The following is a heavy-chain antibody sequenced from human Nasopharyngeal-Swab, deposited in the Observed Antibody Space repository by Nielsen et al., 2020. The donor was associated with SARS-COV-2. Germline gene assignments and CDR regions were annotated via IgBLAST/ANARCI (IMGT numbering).Heavy chain of an antibody. J-gene: IGHJ4*02. D-gene: IGHD5-12*01. V-gene: IGHV1-69*06. CDR3: ARDSGYSGPDRGHYFDY. Sequence: SVKVSCKASGGTFSSYAISWVRQAPGQGLEWMGGIIPIFGTANYAQKFQGRVTITADKSTSTAYMELSSLRSEDTAVYYCARDSGYSGPDRGHYFDYWGQGTLVTVSS. CDR2: IIPIFGTA. CDR1: GGTFSSYA.